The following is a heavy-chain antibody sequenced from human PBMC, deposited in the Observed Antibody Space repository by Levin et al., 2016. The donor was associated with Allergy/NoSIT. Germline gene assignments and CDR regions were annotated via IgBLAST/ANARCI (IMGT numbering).Heavy chain of an antibody. CDR2: VSGSGGST. CDR1: GFTFSSYA. D-gene: IGHD6-13*01. CDR3: TKDGGYTSSWSEF. Sequence: GESLKISCAASGFTFSSYAMTWVRQAPGKGLEWVSTVSGSGGSTYYADSVKGRFTISRDKSKNTLSLQMNSLRAEDTAVYYCTKDGGYTSSWSEFWGQGTLVTVSS. J-gene: IGHJ4*02. V-gene: IGHV3-23*01.